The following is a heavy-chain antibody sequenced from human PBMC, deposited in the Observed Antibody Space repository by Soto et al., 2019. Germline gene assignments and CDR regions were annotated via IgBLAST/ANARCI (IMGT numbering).Heavy chain of an antibody. CDR3: AREWELLGTFDY. V-gene: IGHV3-30-3*01. CDR2: ISYDGSNK. CDR1: GFTFSSYA. D-gene: IGHD1-26*01. Sequence: QVQLVESGGGVVQPGRSLRLSCAASGFTFSSYAMHWVRQSPGKGLEWVAVISYDGSNKYYADSVKGRFTISRDNSKNTLYLQMNSLRAEDTAVYYCAREWELLGTFDYGGQGTLVTVSS. J-gene: IGHJ4*02.